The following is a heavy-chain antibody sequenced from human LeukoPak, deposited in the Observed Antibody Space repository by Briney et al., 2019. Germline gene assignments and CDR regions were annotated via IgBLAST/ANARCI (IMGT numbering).Heavy chain of an antibody. CDR2: ISSSGSTI. V-gene: IGHV3-48*03. J-gene: IGHJ4*02. D-gene: IGHD5-24*01. CDR1: GFTFSIYE. Sequence: GGSLRLSCAASGFTFSIYEMNWVRQAPGKGLEWVSFISSSGSTIYYADSVKGRFTISRDNAKNSLYLQMDSLRAEDTAVYYCARDSRRRDGDKDFDYWGQGTRVTVSS. CDR3: ARDSRRRDGDKDFDY.